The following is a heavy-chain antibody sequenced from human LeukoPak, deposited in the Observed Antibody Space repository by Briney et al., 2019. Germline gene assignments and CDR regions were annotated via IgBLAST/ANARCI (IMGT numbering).Heavy chain of an antibody. D-gene: IGHD6-13*01. Sequence: PSETLSLTCTVSGGSISSYYWSWIRQPAGKGLEWIGRIYSTGSTNYNPSLKGRVTMSVDTSKNQFSLWLRSVTAADTAVYYCARQIASAGTAGFDFRGQGALVTVSS. CDR1: GGSISSYY. V-gene: IGHV4-4*07. CDR2: IYSTGST. J-gene: IGHJ4*02. CDR3: ARQIASAGTAGFDF.